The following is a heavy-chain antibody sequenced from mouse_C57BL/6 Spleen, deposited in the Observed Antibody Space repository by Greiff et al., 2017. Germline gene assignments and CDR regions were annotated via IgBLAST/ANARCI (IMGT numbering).Heavy chain of an antibody. V-gene: IGHV14-4*01. CDR2: IDPENGDT. CDR3: TSDGSVFAY. Sequence: VHVKQSGAELVRPGASVKLSCTASGFNIKDDYMHWVKQRPEQGLEWIGWIDPENGDTEYASKFQGKATITADTSSNTAYLQLSSLTSEDTAVYYCTSDGSVFAYWGPGTLVTVSA. J-gene: IGHJ3*01. CDR1: GFNIKDDY. D-gene: IGHD1-1*01.